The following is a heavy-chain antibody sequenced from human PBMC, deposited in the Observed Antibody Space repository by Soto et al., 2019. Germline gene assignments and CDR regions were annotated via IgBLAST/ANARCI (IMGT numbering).Heavy chain of an antibody. CDR1: GYTFTSYA. J-gene: IGHJ4*02. CDR2: INAGNGNT. CDR3: AINYYRSGTFFDY. Sequence: ASVKVSCKASGYTFTSYAMHWVRQAPGQRLEWMGWINAGNGNTKYSQKFQGRVAITRDSSASTAYMELSSLSSEDTAVYYCAINYYRSGTFFDYWGQGTQVTVSS. V-gene: IGHV1-3*01. D-gene: IGHD3-10*01.